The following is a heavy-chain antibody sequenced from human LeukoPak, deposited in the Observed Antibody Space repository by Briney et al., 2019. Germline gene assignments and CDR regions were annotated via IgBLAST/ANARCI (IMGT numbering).Heavy chain of an antibody. CDR3: ARNSAYDYWDWFDP. V-gene: IGHV3-21*01. J-gene: IGHJ5*02. D-gene: IGHD5-12*01. CDR2: IHSSSNFI. CDR1: GFTFSSYS. Sequence: GGSLRLSCAASGFTFSSYSMNWVRQAPGKGLEWVSSIHSSSNFIYYADSVKGRFTISRDNAKNSLYLQMNNLRAEDTAVYYCARNSAYDYWDWFDPWGQGTLVTVSS.